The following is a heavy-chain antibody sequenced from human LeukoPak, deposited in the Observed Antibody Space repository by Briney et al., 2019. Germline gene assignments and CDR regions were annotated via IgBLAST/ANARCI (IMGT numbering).Heavy chain of an antibody. J-gene: IGHJ5*02. CDR2: IYYSGSA. V-gene: IGHV4-31*03. CDR3: ARDSSGFPGFDP. Sequence: SETLSLTCTVSGGSNSSGGYYWSWIRQHPGKGLEWIGYIYYSGSAYYNPSLKSRVTISVDTSKNQFSQKLSSVTAADTAVYYCARDSSGFPGFDPWGQGTLVTVSS. D-gene: IGHD1-26*01. CDR1: GGSNSSGGYY.